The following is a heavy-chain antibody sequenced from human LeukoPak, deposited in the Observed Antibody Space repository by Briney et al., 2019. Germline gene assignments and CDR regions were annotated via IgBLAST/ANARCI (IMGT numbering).Heavy chain of an antibody. CDR1: GFTFSSYG. CDR3: ARDFSLQLFDY. V-gene: IGHV3-33*01. CDR2: IWSDGSYK. J-gene: IGHJ4*02. Sequence: GGSLRLSCAASGFTFSSYGFHWVRQAPGKGLEWVAVIWSDGSYKYYADSVKGRYTISRDDSKNTLYLQMNSLRAEDTAVYYCARDFSLQLFDYWGQGTLVTVFS. D-gene: IGHD5-24*01.